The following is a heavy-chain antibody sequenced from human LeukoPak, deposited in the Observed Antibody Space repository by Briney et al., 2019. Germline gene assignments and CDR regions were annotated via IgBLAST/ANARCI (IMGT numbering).Heavy chain of an antibody. D-gene: IGHD6-13*01. V-gene: IGHV1-69*13. CDR1: GYTFTSYA. CDR2: IIPIFGTA. CDR3: ARADLSPWYSLNEPYNWFDP. Sequence: SVKVSCKASGYTFTSYAMNWVRQAPGQGLEWMGGIIPIFGTANYAQKFQGRVTITADESTSTAYMELSSLRSEDTAVYYCARADLSPWYSLNEPYNWFDPWGQGTLVTVSS. J-gene: IGHJ5*02.